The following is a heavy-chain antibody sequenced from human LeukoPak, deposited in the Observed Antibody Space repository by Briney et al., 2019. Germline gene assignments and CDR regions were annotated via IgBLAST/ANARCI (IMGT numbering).Heavy chain of an antibody. CDR3: ARACSSTSCYMYYLDY. CDR1: GFTFSSYW. V-gene: IGHV3-7*01. D-gene: IGHD2-2*02. CDR2: IKQDGSEK. Sequence: GGSLRLSCAASGFTFSSYWMSWVRQAPGKGLEWVANIKQDGSEKYYVDSVKGRFTISRDNAKNSLYLQMNSLRAEDTAVYYCARACSSTSCYMYYLDYWGQGTLVTVSS. J-gene: IGHJ4*02.